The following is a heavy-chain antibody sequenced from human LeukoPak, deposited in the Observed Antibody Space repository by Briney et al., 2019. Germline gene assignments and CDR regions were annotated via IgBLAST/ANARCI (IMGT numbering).Heavy chain of an antibody. CDR3: ARGEHSVDS. Sequence: SETLSLTCTVSGGAIRSHYWNWIRQPAGKGLEWIGRIYSSGYTNDNPFLKSRITMLVDMSKNQFSLRLNSVTAADTAVYYCARGEHSVDSWGQGMLVTVSS. J-gene: IGHJ4*02. CDR2: IYSSGYT. D-gene: IGHD1/OR15-1a*01. CDR1: GGAIRSHY. V-gene: IGHV4-4*07.